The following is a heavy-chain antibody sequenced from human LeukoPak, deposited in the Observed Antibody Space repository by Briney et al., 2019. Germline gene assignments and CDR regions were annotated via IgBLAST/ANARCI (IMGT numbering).Heavy chain of an antibody. CDR3: ARDVPHNWFDT. V-gene: IGHV3-30-3*01. Sequence: PGGSLRLSCAASGFTFSSHAMHWVRQAPGKGLEWVAVISYDGSNKYYADSVKGRFTISRDNSKNTLYLQMNSLRAEDTAVYYCARDVPHNWFDTWGQGTLVTLSS. CDR1: GFTFSSHA. J-gene: IGHJ5*02. CDR2: ISYDGSNK.